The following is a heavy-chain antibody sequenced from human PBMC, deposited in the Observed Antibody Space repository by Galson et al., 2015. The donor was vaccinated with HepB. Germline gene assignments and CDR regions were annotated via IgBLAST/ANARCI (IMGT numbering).Heavy chain of an antibody. CDR2: TYYRSKWYN. CDR1: GDGVSSNSAA. Sequence: CAISGDGVSSNSAAWNWIRQSPSRGLEWLGRTYYRSKWYNDYAVSVKSRITINPDTSKNQFSLQLNSVTPEDTAVYYCARDQPRARGPSLTAPEAFDIWGQGTMVTVSS. CDR3: ARDQPRARGPSLTAPEAFDI. D-gene: IGHD1-14*01. J-gene: IGHJ3*02. V-gene: IGHV6-1*01.